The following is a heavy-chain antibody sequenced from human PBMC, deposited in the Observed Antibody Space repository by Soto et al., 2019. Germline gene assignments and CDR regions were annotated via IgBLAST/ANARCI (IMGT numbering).Heavy chain of an antibody. Sequence: SETLSLTCTVSVGSISSSSYYWGWIRQPPGKGLEWIGSIYYSGSTYYNPSLKSRVTISVDTSKNQFSLKLSSVTAADTAVYYCARDYAFRSPFPPFDTWGQGNMVTVSS. CDR2: IYYSGST. CDR1: VGSISSSSYY. V-gene: IGHV4-39*02. CDR3: ARDYAFRSPFPPFDT. D-gene: IGHD3-3*01. J-gene: IGHJ5*02.